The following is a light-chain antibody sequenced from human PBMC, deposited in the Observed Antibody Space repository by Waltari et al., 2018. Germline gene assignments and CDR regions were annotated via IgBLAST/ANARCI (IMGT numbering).Light chain of an antibody. J-gene: IGLJ1*01. CDR3: QSYDSSLSAYV. CDR1: SPHIRAGSD. Sequence: QSVLTQPPSVSGAPGQRVPISCTGTSPHIRAGSDVHWFQQLPGTAPKLLIYDTTQRPSGVPDRFSGAKSGTSASLAVTGLQAEDEADYYCQSYDSSLSAYVFGTGTEVTVL. CDR2: DTT. V-gene: IGLV1-40*01.